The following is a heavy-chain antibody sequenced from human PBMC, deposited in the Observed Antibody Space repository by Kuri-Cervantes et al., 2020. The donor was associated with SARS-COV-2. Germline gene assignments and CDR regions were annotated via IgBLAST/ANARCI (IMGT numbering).Heavy chain of an antibody. CDR1: GFTFSSYS. Sequence: GESLKISCAASGFTFSSYSMNWVRQAPGKGLEWVSYISSSSSTIYYADSVKGRFTISRDNAKNSLYLQMNSLRDEDTAVYYCARAAYYDFWSGLGYYYYYYMDVWGKGTTVTVSS. J-gene: IGHJ6*03. CDR2: ISSSSSTI. V-gene: IGHV3-48*02. D-gene: IGHD3-3*01. CDR3: ARAAYYDFWSGLGYYYYYYMDV.